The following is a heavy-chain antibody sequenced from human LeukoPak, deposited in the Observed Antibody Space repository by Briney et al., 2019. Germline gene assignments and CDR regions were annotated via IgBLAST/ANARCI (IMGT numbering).Heavy chain of an antibody. CDR2: IYYSGST. J-gene: IGHJ4*02. CDR1: GGSISSGDYY. CDR3: ARVGFGELLIDY. V-gene: IGHV4-30-4*01. D-gene: IGHD3-10*01. Sequence: SQTLSLTCTVSGGSISSGDYYWSWIRQPPGKGLEWIGYIYYSGSTYYNPSLKSRVTISVDTSKNQFSLKLSSVTDADTAVYYCARVGFGELLIDYWGQGTLVTVSS.